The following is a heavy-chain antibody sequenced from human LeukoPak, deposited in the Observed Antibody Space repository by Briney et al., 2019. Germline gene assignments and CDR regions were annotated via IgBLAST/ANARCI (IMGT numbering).Heavy chain of an antibody. D-gene: IGHD3-10*01. J-gene: IGHJ6*04. CDR1: GFTFSSYA. CDR2: ISYDGSNK. V-gene: IGHV3-30*04. CDR3: ARGWRGGSNKYYYGMDV. Sequence: GRSLRLSCAASGFTFSSYAMHWVRQAPGKGLEWVAVISYDGSNKYYADSVKGRFTISRDNSKNTLYLQMNSLRAEDTAVYYCARGWRGGSNKYYYGMDVWGKGTTVTVSS.